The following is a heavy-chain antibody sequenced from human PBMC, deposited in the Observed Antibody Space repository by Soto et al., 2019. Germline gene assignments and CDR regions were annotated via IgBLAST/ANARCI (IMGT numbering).Heavy chain of an antibody. CDR1: GFTFNTYN. J-gene: IGHJ4*02. Sequence: EVQLVESEGDLVQPGGSLRLSCAASGFTFNTYNMNWVRQAPGKGLEWVSYISSGSGTIHYADSVKGRFTISRDNAKNSLYLQMDSLRAEDTAVYYCAGGTWSGGVWRTDYWGQGTLVTVSS. CDR3: AGGTWSGGVWRTDY. CDR2: ISSGSGTI. D-gene: IGHD3-3*01. V-gene: IGHV3-48*01.